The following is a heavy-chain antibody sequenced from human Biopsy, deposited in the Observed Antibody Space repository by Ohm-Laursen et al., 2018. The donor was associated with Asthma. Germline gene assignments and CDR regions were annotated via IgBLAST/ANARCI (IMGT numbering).Heavy chain of an antibody. CDR2: IYRNGDT. D-gene: IGHD2-21*02. V-gene: IGHV4-30-2*06. CDR3: ARGWNCGGDCYSLDS. Sequence: TCTVSGDSIDSGDYSWTWIRQSPGVGLEWIGYIYRNGDTYYNPTLKNRVTISIDRSKNQFSLRLRSVTAADTAVYYCARGWNCGGDCYSLDSWGQGTLVTVSS. J-gene: IGHJ4*02. CDR1: GDSIDSGDYS.